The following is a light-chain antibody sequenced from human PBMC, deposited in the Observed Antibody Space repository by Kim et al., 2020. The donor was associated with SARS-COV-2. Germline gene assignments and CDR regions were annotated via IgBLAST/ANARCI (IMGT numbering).Light chain of an antibody. CDR2: GAS. Sequence: SPGERTTPSCRASQSVSSNYLAWYQQKPGQAPRLLFYGASSRATGIPDRFSGSGSGTDFTLTITRLEPEDFAVYYCQQYSSSPATFGQGTKVDIK. J-gene: IGKJ1*01. CDR1: QSVSSNY. CDR3: QQYSSSPAT. V-gene: IGKV3-20*01.